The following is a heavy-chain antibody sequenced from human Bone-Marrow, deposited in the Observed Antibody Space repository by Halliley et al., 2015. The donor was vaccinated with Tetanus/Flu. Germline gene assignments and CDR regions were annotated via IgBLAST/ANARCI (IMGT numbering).Heavy chain of an antibody. Sequence: WIGYIYYSGTTNYNPSLKSRVTMSVDTSKNQFSLKLTSVTAADTAVYYCARDNWDLYYYYGLDVWGPGTTVTVSS. J-gene: IGHJ6*02. V-gene: IGHV4-59*01. CDR2: IYYSGTT. D-gene: IGHD1-1*01. CDR3: ARDNWDLYYYYGLDV.